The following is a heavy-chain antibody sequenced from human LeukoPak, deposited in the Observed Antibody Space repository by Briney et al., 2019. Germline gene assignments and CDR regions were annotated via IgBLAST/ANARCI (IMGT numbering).Heavy chain of an antibody. J-gene: IGHJ5*02. CDR3: ARAGGYCSGGSCYLPNWFDP. Sequence: ASVKVSCKASGYTFTRYYMHWVRQAPGQRLEWMGIINPSGGNTNYAQKFQGRVTMTRDMSTSTVYMELSSLRSEDTAVYYCARAGGYCSGGSCYLPNWFDPWGQGTLVTVYS. CDR2: INPSGGNT. V-gene: IGHV1-46*01. D-gene: IGHD2-15*01. CDR1: GYTFTRYY.